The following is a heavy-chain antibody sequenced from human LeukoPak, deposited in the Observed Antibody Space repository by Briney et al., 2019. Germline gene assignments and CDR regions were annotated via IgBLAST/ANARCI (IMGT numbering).Heavy chain of an antibody. D-gene: IGHD3-22*01. CDR1: GFTFSNAW. V-gene: IGHV3-15*01. J-gene: IGHJ3*02. CDR3: TSSGYYYADAFDI. Sequence: GGSLRLSCAASGFTFSNAWMSWVRQAPGKGLEWVGRIKSKTDGGTTDYAAPVKGRFTISRDDSINTLYLQMNSLKTEDTAVYYCTSSGYYYADAFDIWGQGTMVTVSS. CDR2: IKSKTDGGTT.